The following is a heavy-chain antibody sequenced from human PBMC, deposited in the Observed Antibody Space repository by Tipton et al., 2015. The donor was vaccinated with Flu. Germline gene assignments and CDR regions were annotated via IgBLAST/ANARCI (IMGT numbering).Heavy chain of an antibody. V-gene: IGHV4-61*01. CDR3: ARARFGLESTGFDY. CDR2: IFYSGRT. D-gene: IGHD1-1*01. Sequence: TLSLTCSVSGGSVSSGTYYWSWIRQTPGKGLEWIGYIFYSGRTKNNPSLKSRLSLSLDTSKNQFSLSVNSVTAADTAVYYCARARFGLESTGFDYWGQGILVTVSS. CDR1: GGSVSSGTYY. J-gene: IGHJ4*02.